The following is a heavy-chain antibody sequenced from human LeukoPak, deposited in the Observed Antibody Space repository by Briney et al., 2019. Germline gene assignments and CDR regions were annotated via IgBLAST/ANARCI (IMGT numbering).Heavy chain of an antibody. D-gene: IGHD2-2*01. J-gene: IGHJ4*02. V-gene: IGHV5-51*01. Sequence: GESLKISCKGSGYSFTSYWIGWVRQMPGKGLEWMGIIYPGDSDTRYSPSFQGQVTISADKSISTAYLQWSSLRASDTAIYYCARPGRRCSSSSCVEGSFDYWGQGTLVTVSS. CDR1: GYSFTSYW. CDR3: ARPGRRCSSSSCVEGSFDY. CDR2: IYPGDSDT.